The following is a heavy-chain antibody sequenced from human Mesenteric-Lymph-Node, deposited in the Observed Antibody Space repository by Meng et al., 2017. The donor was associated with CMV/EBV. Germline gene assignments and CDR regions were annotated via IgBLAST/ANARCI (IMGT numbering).Heavy chain of an antibody. J-gene: IGHJ4*02. V-gene: IGHV3-30*02. CDR2: IRYDGSVK. CDR3: AKDLEITFGGVIVTGFDY. Sequence: GGSLRLSCAASGFTFSAYGMHWLRQAPGKGLEWVGFIRYDGSVKYYGDQLMGRFTISRDNSENTLFLQMNSLRAEDTAVYYCAKDLEITFGGVIVTGFDYWGQGMMVTVSS. D-gene: IGHD3-16*02. CDR1: GFTFSAYG.